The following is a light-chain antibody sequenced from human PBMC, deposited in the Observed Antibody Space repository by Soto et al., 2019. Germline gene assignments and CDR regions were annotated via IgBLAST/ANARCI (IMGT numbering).Light chain of an antibody. J-gene: IGKJ5*01. CDR1: QRIGSY. CDR3: QQANSFPTIT. CDR2: AGS. V-gene: IGKV1-39*01. Sequence: DIQITQAPSSLSASVGDRVSITGRATQRIGSYFNCYHQKTANDPKLLIYAGSSIKSGVTPRFSGSGSGTDFTLIISSLQPEDFATYYCQQANSFPTITFGQGTRLEIK.